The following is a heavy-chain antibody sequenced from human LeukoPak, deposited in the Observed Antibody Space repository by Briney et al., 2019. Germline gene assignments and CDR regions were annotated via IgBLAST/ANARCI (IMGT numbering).Heavy chain of an antibody. Sequence: GGSLRLSCAASGFTFSSYAMHWVRQAPGKGLEWVAVISYDGSNKYYADSVKGRFTISRDNSKNTLYLQMNSLRAEDTAVYYCARVGGRGGPGGLYYFDYWGQGTLVTVSS. J-gene: IGHJ4*02. CDR1: GFTFSSYA. V-gene: IGHV3-30-3*01. CDR3: ARVGGRGGPGGLYYFDY. CDR2: ISYDGSNK. D-gene: IGHD3-16*01.